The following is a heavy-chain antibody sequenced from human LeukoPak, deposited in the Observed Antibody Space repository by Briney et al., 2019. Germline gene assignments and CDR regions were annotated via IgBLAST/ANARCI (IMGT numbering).Heavy chain of an antibody. CDR3: ATYGDYTFSSNYFDY. CDR1: GFTFSSYA. D-gene: IGHD4-17*01. J-gene: IGHJ4*02. CDR2: ISGSGGST. Sequence: GGSLRLSCAASGFTFSSYATSWVRQAPGKGLEWVSAISGSGGSTYYADSVKGRFTISRDNSKNTLYLQMNSLRAEDTAVYYCATYGDYTFSSNYFDYWGQGTLVTVSS. V-gene: IGHV3-23*01.